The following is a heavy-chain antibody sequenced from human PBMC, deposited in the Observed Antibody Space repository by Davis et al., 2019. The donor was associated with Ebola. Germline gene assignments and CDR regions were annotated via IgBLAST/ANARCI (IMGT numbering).Heavy chain of an antibody. CDR1: GSTFSIFH. J-gene: IGHJ4*01. V-gene: IGHV3-74*01. D-gene: IGHD5-12*01. Sequence: PGGSLRLSCAASGSTFSIFHIHWVSHTPGRGLVWVARFDPDGTGTNYADSVKGRFTISRDNAKNTLSLQMNSLRVEDTAVYYCVRDSGYYSHDYWGHGTLVTVSS. CDR3: VRDSGYYSHDY. CDR2: FDPDGTGT.